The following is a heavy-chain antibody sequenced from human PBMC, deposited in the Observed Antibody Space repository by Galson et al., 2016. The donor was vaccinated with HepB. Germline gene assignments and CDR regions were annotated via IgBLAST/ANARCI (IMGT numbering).Heavy chain of an antibody. V-gene: IGHV4-61*03. D-gene: IGHD6-13*01. CDR2: IYNSGST. Sequence: ETLSLTCTVSGGSVSSGEHYWSWIRQPPGKGLEWIGYIYNSGSTGYSPSLKSRVSLSVDKSPNHFSLILTSVSVADTAVYYCTTGTLSSSWNGDYYDYWGQGTLVTVSS. J-gene: IGHJ4*02. CDR3: TTGTLSSSWNGDYYDY. CDR1: GGSVSSGEHY.